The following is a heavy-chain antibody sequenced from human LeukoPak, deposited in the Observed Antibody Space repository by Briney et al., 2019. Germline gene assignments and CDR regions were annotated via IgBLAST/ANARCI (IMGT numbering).Heavy chain of an antibody. V-gene: IGHV3-74*01. CDR1: GFTFSSYW. Sequence: QPGGSLRLSCAASGFTFSSYWMHWVRQAPGKGLVWVSRISGDGSSTNYADSVKGRFTISRDNAKGSLYLQMNSLRAEDTAVYYCARGSGPEYFQYWGQGTRVTVSS. J-gene: IGHJ1*01. CDR3: ARGSGPEYFQY. CDR2: ISGDGSST.